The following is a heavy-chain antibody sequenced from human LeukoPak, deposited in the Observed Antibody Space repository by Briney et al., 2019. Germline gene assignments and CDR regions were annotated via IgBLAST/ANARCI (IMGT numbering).Heavy chain of an antibody. CDR2: IYTSGST. CDR3: AREWLLLTMDDAFDI. D-gene: IGHD3-22*01. Sequence: PSETLSLTCTVSGGSISSYYWSWIRQPAGKGLEWIGRIYTSGSTNYNPSLKSRVTISVDTSKNQFSLKLSSVTAADTAVYYCAREWLLLTMDDAFDIWGQGTMVTVSS. J-gene: IGHJ3*02. V-gene: IGHV4-4*07. CDR1: GGSISSYY.